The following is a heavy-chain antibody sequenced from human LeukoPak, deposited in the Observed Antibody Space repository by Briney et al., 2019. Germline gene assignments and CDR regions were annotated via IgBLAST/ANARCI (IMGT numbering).Heavy chain of an antibody. V-gene: IGHV3-7*01. J-gene: IGHJ4*02. D-gene: IGHD2-21*01. CDR2: INEDGGEK. CDR1: GFTFSAYW. Sequence: GGSLRLSCAASGFTFSAYWMTWVRQAPGKGPEWVANINEDGGEKYYVDSVRGRFTISRDNAKNSLYLQMNSLRAEDTAVYYCARGREIAVIWGQGTLVTVSS. CDR3: ARGREIAVI.